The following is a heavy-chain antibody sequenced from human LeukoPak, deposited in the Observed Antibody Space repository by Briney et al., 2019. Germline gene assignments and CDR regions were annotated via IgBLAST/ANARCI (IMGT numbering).Heavy chain of an antibody. D-gene: IGHD2-2*03. J-gene: IGHJ4*02. CDR2: ISGSGGST. V-gene: IGHV3-23*01. CDR1: GFTFSSYA. CDR3: AKDGYCSSTSCAMYDY. Sequence: PGGSLRLSCAASGFTFSSYAMSWVRQAPGKGLEWVSAISGSGGSTYYADSVKGRFTISRDNSKNTLYLQMNSLRAEDTAVYYCAKDGYCSSTSCAMYDYWGQGTLVTVSS.